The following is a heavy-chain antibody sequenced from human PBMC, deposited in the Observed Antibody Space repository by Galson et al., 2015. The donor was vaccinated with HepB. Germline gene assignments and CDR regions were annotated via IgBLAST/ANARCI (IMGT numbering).Heavy chain of an antibody. D-gene: IGHD2-2*01. CDR3: AKYSNPIVVVPAYGTFDY. J-gene: IGHJ4*02. V-gene: IGHV3-23*01. CDR1: GFTFSSYA. CDR2: ISGSGGST. Sequence: SLRLSCAASGFTFSSYAMSWVRQAPGKGLEWVSAISGSGGSTYYADSVKGRFTISRDNSKNTLYLQMNSLRAEDTAVYYCAKYSNPIVVVPAYGTFDYWGQGTLVTVSS.